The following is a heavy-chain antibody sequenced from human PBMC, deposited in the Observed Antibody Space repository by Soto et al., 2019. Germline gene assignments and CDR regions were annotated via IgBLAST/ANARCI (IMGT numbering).Heavy chain of an antibody. CDR1: GDSVSSNSAG. CDR3: ARGEQYSGRIFDY. CDR2: TYYRSKWYY. V-gene: IGHV6-1*01. Sequence: QTLSLTCAITGDSVSSNSAGWSWVRQSPSRGLEWLGRTYYRSKWYYEYAVSVRGRITINPDTSKNQYSLQLNSVTPEDTAVYFCARGEQYSGRIFDYWGQRTLFTVSS. D-gene: IGHD1-26*01. J-gene: IGHJ4*01.